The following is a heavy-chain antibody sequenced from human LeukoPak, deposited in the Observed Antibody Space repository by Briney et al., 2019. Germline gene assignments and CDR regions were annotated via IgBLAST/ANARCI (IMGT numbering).Heavy chain of an antibody. CDR1: GFIFSSYS. J-gene: IGHJ6*03. CDR3: ARSPLALMVYDGNYYYMDV. V-gene: IGHV3-21*01. D-gene: IGHD2-8*01. CDR2: ISSSSSSYI. Sequence: PGGSLRLSCAASGFIFSSYSMNWVRQAPGKGLEGVSSISSSSSSYIYYADSVKGRFTISRDNAKNSLYLQMNSLRAEDTAVYYCARSPLALMVYDGNYYYMDVWGKGTTVTVSS.